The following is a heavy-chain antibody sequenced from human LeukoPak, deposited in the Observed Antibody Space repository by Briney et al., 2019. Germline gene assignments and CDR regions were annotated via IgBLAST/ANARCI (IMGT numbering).Heavy chain of an antibody. D-gene: IGHD6-19*01. CDR3: TRSSGWRSPLAY. Sequence: SETLSLTCTVSGGSISSYYWSWIRQPPGKGLEWIGYIYYSGSTNYNPSLKSRVTISVDTSKNQFSLKLSSVTAADTAVYYCTRSSGWRSPLAYWGQGTLVTVSS. V-gene: IGHV4-59*08. J-gene: IGHJ4*02. CDR1: GGSISSYY. CDR2: IYYSGST.